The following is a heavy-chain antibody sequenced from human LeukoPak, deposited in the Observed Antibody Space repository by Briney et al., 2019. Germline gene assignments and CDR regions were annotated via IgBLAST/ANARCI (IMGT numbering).Heavy chain of an antibody. CDR3: ARDPEYSYDYYFEY. Sequence: GGSLRLSCAASGFTFSSYEMNWVRQAPGKGLEWVSYIGNSGSPIYYADSVKGRFTISRDNAKNSLYLQMNSLRAEDTAVYYCARDPEYSYDYYFEYGSQGTLVTVSS. J-gene: IGHJ4*02. D-gene: IGHD5-18*01. CDR1: GFTFSSYE. V-gene: IGHV3-48*03. CDR2: IGNSGSPI.